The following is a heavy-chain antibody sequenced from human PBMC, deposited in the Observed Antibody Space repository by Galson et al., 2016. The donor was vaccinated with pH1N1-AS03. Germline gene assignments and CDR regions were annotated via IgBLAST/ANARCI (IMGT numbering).Heavy chain of an antibody. J-gene: IGHJ6*02. V-gene: IGHV1-69*04. CDR2: IIPIVGIT. Sequence: SVKVSCKVSGGTFSSYAISWVRQAPGQGLEWMARIIPIVGITNFAQRFQGRVTTTADKSRTTAYMELSSLRFEDTAVYYYARDVNYGMDVWGQGTTVIVSS. CDR3: ARDVNYGMDV. CDR1: GGTFSSYA.